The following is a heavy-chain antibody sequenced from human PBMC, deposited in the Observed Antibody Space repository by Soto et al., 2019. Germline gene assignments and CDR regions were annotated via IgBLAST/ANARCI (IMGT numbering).Heavy chain of an antibody. CDR3: ARYITIFGVVIIGWFDP. V-gene: IGHV4-39*01. CDR1: GGSISSSSYY. CDR2: IYYSGST. J-gene: IGHJ5*02. Sequence: QLQLQESGPGLVKPSETLSLTCTVSGGSISSSSYYWGWIRQPPGKGLEWIGSIYYSGSTYYNPSLKSRVTISVDTSKNQFSLKLSSVTAADTAVYYCARYITIFGVVIIGWFDPWGQGTLVTVSS. D-gene: IGHD3-3*01.